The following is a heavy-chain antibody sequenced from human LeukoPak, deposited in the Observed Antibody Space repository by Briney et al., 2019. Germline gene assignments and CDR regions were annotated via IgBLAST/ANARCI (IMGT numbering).Heavy chain of an antibody. V-gene: IGHV4-39*07. Sequence: SETLSLTCSVSGGSISISNYFWGWIRQPPGKGLEWIASRSSTGITHYYPSLESRISVSVETSKNQFSLKLSFVTAADTAVYYCARSLGISSWYNWGQGTLVTVSS. J-gene: IGHJ4*02. CDR1: GGSISISNYF. CDR2: RSSTGIT. D-gene: IGHD6-13*01. CDR3: ARSLGISSWYN.